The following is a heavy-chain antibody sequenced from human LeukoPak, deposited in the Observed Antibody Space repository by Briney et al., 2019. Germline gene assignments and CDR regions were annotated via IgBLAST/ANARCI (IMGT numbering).Heavy chain of an antibody. J-gene: IGHJ4*02. CDR2: ISYDGSNK. V-gene: IGHV3-30-3*01. CDR3: ANGEIKQPAYFDY. Sequence: GRSLRLSCAASGFTFSSYAMHWVRQAPGKGLEWVAVISYDGSNKYYADSVKGRFTISRDNSKNTLYLQMNSLRAEDTAVYYCANGEIKQPAYFDYWGQGTLVTVSS. CDR1: GFTFSSYA. D-gene: IGHD3-16*01.